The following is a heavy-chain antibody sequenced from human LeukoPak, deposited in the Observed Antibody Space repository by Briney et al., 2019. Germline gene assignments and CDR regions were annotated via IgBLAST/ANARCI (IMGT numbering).Heavy chain of an antibody. Sequence: GASVKVSCKASGGTFSSYSISWVRQAPGQGLEWMGGIIPIFGTANYAQKFQGRVTITADKSTSTAYMELSSLRSEDTAVYYCARDRGRYGLGRMDVWGKGTTVTVSS. CDR3: ARDRGRYGLGRMDV. D-gene: IGHD3-10*01. CDR1: GGTFSSYS. J-gene: IGHJ6*04. CDR2: IIPIFGTA. V-gene: IGHV1-69*06.